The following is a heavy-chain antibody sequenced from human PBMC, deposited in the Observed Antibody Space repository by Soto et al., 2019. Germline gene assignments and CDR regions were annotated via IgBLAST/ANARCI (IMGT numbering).Heavy chain of an antibody. CDR2: INTDNGNT. CDR1: GYTFTNYN. V-gene: IGHV1-18*01. D-gene: IGHD6-25*01. J-gene: IGHJ4*02. Sequence: QVQLVQSGAEVKKPGASVKVSCKASGYTFTNYNIGWVRQAPGQGLEWVGWINTDNGNTNYAQKVQGGVTVTTDTSTATAYMELKSLRSDDTAIYYCARDPSTSGRAGHDYWGQGTLVTVSS. CDR3: ARDPSTSGRAGHDY.